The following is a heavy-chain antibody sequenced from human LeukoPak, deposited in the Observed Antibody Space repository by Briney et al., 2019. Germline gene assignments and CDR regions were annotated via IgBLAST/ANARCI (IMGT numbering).Heavy chain of an antibody. CDR2: INHSGST. CDR1: GGSISSSSYY. Sequence: SETLSLTCTVSGGSISSSSYYWGWIRQPPGKGLEWIGEINHSGSTNYNPSLKSRVTISVDTSKNQFSLKLSSVTAADTAVYYCARGLFEERYNWNDESLTYLAYFDYWGQGTLVTVSS. CDR3: ARGLFEERYNWNDESLTYLAYFDY. V-gene: IGHV4-39*07. D-gene: IGHD1-1*01. J-gene: IGHJ4*02.